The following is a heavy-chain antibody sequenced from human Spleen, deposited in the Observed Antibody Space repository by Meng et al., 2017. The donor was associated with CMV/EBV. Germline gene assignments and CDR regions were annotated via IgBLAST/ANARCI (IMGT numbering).Heavy chain of an antibody. D-gene: IGHD3-10*01. CDR3: ARDRYYGSGTYYY. V-gene: IGHV3-11*01. CDR2: ISSSGSTI. J-gene: IGHJ4*02. Sequence: AASGFTFSAYYSSWIRQAPGKGLEWISYISSSGSTIYYADSVKGRFIVSRDNAKKLLYLQMNSLRAEDTAVYYCARDRYYGSGTYYYWGQGTLVTVSS. CDR1: GFTFSAYY.